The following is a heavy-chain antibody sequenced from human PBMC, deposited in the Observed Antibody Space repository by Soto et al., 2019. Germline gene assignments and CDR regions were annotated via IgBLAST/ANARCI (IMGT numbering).Heavy chain of an antibody. D-gene: IGHD3-10*01. CDR2: IYSSGST. V-gene: IGHV4-59*01. CDR3: AAEYYYGDSDPRGRID. CDR1: GGSISNYY. Sequence: PSETLSLTCTVSGGSISNYYWNWIRQSPGKGLEWIGYIYSSGSTHYNPSLQNRVTISIDTSKNQVSLKVNSVTAEDTAVYYCAAEYYYGDSDPRGRIDWGQGTLVTVSS. J-gene: IGHJ4*02.